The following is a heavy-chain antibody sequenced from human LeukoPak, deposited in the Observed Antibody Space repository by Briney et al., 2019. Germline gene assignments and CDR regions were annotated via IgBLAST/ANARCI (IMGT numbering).Heavy chain of an antibody. J-gene: IGHJ6*03. Sequence: PGGSLRLSCAASGFTFSSYSMNWVRQAPGKRLEWVSSISSSSSYIYYADSMKGRFTISRDNAKNSLYLQMNSLRAEDTAVYYCARGRSNQYYYYYMDVWGKGTTVTVSS. V-gene: IGHV3-21*01. CDR2: ISSSSSYI. CDR3: ARGRSNQYYYYYMDV. D-gene: IGHD4-11*01. CDR1: GFTFSSYS.